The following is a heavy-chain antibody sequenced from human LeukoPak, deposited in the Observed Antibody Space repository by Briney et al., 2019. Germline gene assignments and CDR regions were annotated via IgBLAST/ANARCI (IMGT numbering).Heavy chain of an antibody. CDR2: ISSSSSYI. CDR3: ARAYSSSWYSFDY. Sequence: KSGGSLRLSCAASGFTYSSYSMNWVRQAPGKGLEWVSSISSSSSYIYYADSVKGRFTISRDNAKNSLYLQMNSLRAEDTAVYYCARAYSSSWYSFDYWGQGTLVTVSS. V-gene: IGHV3-21*01. D-gene: IGHD6-13*01. J-gene: IGHJ4*02. CDR1: GFTYSSYS.